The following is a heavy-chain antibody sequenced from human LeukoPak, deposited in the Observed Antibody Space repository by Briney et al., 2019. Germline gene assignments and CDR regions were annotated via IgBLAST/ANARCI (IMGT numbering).Heavy chain of an antibody. J-gene: IGHJ6*02. V-gene: IGHV3-30-3*01. Sequence: GGSLRLSCAASGFTFSSYAMHWVRQAPGKGLEWVAVISYDGSNKYYADSVKGRFTISRDNSKNTLYLQMNSLRAEDTAVYYCARSVVAPYRMDVWGQGTTVTVSS. CDR1: GFTFSSYA. CDR2: ISYDGSNK. CDR3: ARSVVAPYRMDV. D-gene: IGHD2-15*01.